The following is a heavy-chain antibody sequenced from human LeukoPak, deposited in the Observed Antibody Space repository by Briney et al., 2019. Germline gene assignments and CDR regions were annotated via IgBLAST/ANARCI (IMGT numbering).Heavy chain of an antibody. CDR3: GAIPMASTRFDP. CDR2: ISPTGGT. V-gene: IGHV4-34*01. J-gene: IGHJ5*02. Sequence: SETLSLTRAVSGGSFSAYYWSWIRQPPGRGLEWIGEISPTGGTNCNPSLKSRVSISVDTSKNQFSLKLSSVTAADTAVYYCGAIPMASTRFDPWGQGTLVTVSS. CDR1: GGSFSAYY. D-gene: IGHD6-19*01.